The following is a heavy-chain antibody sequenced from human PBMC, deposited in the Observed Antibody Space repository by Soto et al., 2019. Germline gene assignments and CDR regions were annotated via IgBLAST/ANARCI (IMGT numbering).Heavy chain of an antibody. V-gene: IGHV1-8*01. CDR3: ARSGLRDIVAKIGGDV. Sequence: ASVKVSCKASGYTFTSYDINWVRQATGQGLEWMGWMNPNSGNTGYAQKFQGRVTMTRNTSISTAYMELSSLRSEDTAVYYCARSGLRDIVAKIGGDVWGKGTTVTVSS. CDR2: MNPNSGNT. D-gene: IGHD5-12*01. CDR1: GYTFTSYD. J-gene: IGHJ6*04.